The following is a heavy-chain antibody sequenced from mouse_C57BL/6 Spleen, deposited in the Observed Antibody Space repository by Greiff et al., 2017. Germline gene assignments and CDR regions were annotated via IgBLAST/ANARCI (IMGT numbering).Heavy chain of an antibody. CDR1: GYAFTNYL. D-gene: IGHD2-3*01. CDR2: INPGGGGT. CDR3: ARYDGYYWYFDV. Sequence: VQLQQSGAELVRPGTSVKVSCKASGYAFTNYLIEWVKQRPGQGLEWIGVINPGGGGTNYNAKFKGKATLTADKYSHTAYMQLISLTSADSAVYFFARYDGYYWYFDVWGTGTTVTVSS. V-gene: IGHV1-54*01. J-gene: IGHJ1*03.